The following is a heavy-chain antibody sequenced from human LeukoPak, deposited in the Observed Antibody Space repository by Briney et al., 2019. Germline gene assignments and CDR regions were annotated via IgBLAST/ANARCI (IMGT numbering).Heavy chain of an antibody. CDR2: ISGRSSTI. CDR3: ARGSTYYDSSGQVPFDY. J-gene: IGHJ4*02. CDR1: GFTFSSYS. Sequence: GGSLRLSCAASGFTFSSYSMNWVRQAAGKGLEWGSYISGRSSTIYYADSVKGRFTISRDNGKNTLYLQMNSLRAEDTAVYYCARGSTYYDSSGQVPFDYWGQGTLVTVSS. D-gene: IGHD3-22*01. V-gene: IGHV3-48*01.